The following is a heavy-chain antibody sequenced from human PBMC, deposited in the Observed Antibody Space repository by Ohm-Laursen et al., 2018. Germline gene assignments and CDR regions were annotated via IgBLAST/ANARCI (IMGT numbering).Heavy chain of an antibody. D-gene: IGHD7-27*01. Sequence: ASVKVSCKASGYTFTGYYMHWVRQAPGQGLEWMGWTNPNSGDTNYAQKFQGRVTMTGDTSSSTVYMELNRLRSDDTAVFFCARDLTGGPYNWFDPWGQGTLVTVSS. CDR3: ARDLTGGPYNWFDP. CDR2: TNPNSGDT. CDR1: GYTFTGYY. J-gene: IGHJ5*02. V-gene: IGHV1-2*02.